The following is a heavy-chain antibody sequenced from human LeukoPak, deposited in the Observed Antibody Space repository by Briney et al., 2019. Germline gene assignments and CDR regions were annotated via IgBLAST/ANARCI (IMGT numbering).Heavy chain of an antibody. D-gene: IGHD4-17*01. CDR3: ARDVDYGDYGWFDP. J-gene: IGHJ5*02. V-gene: IGHV4-59*01. CDR1: GGSLSTYY. CDR2: VYYSGST. Sequence: SETLSLACFVSGGSLSTYYWSWIRQPPGKGLEWIGYVYYSGSTNYNPSLKSRVTISVDTSKNQFSLKLSSVTAADTAVYYCARDVDYGDYGWFDPWGQGTLVTVSS.